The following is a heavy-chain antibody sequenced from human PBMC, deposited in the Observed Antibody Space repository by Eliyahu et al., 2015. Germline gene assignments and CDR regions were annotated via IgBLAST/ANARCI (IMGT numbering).Heavy chain of an antibody. CDR1: GFTFGDYA. CDR3: TRSVDIVATIYSFDY. CDR2: IRSKAYGGTT. V-gene: IGHV3-49*04. J-gene: IGHJ4*02. Sequence: EVQLVESGGGLVQPGRSLRLSCTASGFTFGDYAMSWVRQAPGKGLEWVGFIRSKAYGGTTEYAASVKGRFTISRDDSKSIAYLQMNSLKTEDTAVYYCTRSVDIVATIYSFDYWGQGTLVTVSS. D-gene: IGHD5-12*01.